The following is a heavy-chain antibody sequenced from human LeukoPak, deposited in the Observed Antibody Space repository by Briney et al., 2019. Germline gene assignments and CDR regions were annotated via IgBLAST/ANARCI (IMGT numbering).Heavy chain of an antibody. CDR1: GLTFSTFW. CDR3: ARSPTYYDFWSGDKFIDY. CDR2: IKHNGGEP. J-gene: IGHJ4*02. Sequence: PGGSLRLSCAASGLTFSTFWMSWVRQAPGEGLEWVANIKHNGGEPYYVDSVKGRFTISRHNAENSPYLQMNSLRAEDTAMYYCARSPTYYDFWSGDKFIDYWGQGTLVTVSS. V-gene: IGHV3-7*01. D-gene: IGHD3-3*01.